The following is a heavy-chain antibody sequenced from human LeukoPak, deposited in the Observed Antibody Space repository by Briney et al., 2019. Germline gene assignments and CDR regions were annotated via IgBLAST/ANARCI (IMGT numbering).Heavy chain of an antibody. CDR3: ANGRSGWYFDY. D-gene: IGHD6-19*01. V-gene: IGHV4-59*01. CDR1: GGSISSYY. J-gene: IGHJ4*02. CDR2: IYYSGST. Sequence: PSETLSLTCTVSGGSISSYYWSWIRQPPGKRLEWIGYIYYSGSTNYNPSLESRVTISVDTSKNQFSLKLSSVTAADTAVYYCANGRSGWYFDYWGQGTLVTVSS.